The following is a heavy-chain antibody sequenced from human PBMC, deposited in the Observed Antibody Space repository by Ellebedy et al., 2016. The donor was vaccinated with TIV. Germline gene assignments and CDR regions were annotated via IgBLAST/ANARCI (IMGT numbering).Heavy chain of an antibody. CDR2: ISAYNGNT. CDR3: ARDLGEYSSSSAHFDY. D-gene: IGHD6-6*01. V-gene: IGHV1-18*04. CDR1: GYTFTSYG. J-gene: IGHJ4*02. Sequence: AASVKVSCKASGYTFTSYGISWVRQAPGQGLEWMGWISAYNGNTNYAQKLQGRVTMTTDTSTSTAYMELRSLRSDDTAVYYCARDLGEYSSSSAHFDYWGQGTLVTVSS.